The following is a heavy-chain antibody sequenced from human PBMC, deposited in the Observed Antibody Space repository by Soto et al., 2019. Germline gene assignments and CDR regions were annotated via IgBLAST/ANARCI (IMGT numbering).Heavy chain of an antibody. CDR2: IRSKANSYAT. Sequence: GSLRLSCAASVFTFSGSAMHWVLQASGKGLEWVGRIRSKANSYATAYAASVKGRFTISRDDSKNTAYLQMNSLKTEDTAVYYCTGFCSSTSCYSPGYYPYYGMDVWGQGPTVTVSS. J-gene: IGHJ6*02. V-gene: IGHV3-73*01. D-gene: IGHD2-2*02. CDR3: TGFCSSTSCYSPGYYPYYGMDV. CDR1: VFTFSGSA.